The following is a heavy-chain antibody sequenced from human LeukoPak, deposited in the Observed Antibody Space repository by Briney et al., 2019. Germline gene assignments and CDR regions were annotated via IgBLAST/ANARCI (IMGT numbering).Heavy chain of an antibody. D-gene: IGHD3-22*01. CDR1: GGSISSGDYY. Sequence: SETLSLTCTVSGGSISSGDYYWSWIRQPPGKGLEWIGNIYYSGSTYYNPSLKSRVTISVDTSKNQFSLKLSSVTAADTAVYYCARGRLTYDSSGPKYLAHWQHWGQGTLVTVSS. V-gene: IGHV4-30-4*08. CDR2: IYYSGST. CDR3: ARGRLTYDSSGPKYLAHWQH. J-gene: IGHJ1*01.